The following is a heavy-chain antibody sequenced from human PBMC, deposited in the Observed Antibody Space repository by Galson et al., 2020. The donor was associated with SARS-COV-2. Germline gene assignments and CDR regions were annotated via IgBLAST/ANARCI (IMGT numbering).Heavy chain of an antibody. V-gene: IGHV4-59*08. CDR3: ARRIMITFGGFIVILCWFDP. J-gene: IGHJ5*02. D-gene: IGHD3-16*02. CDR2: IYYTGST. Sequence: SQTLSLTCTVSGGSISSYYWSWIRQPPGKGLEWIGYIYYTGSTNYNPTLQSRVTISVDTSKNQFSLKLSSVTAADTAVYYCARRIMITFGGFIVILCWFDPWGQGTLVTVSS. CDR1: GGSISSYY.